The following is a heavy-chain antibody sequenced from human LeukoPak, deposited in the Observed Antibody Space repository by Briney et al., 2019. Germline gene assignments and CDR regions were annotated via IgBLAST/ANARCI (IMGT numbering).Heavy chain of an antibody. Sequence: SETLSLTCTVSGYSIISGYSWEWIRQPPGKGLEWIGSFHYSGSTYYNPSLMSRVTISGDTSKIQFSLRLSSVTAADTAVYYCARRSDSGSDDGEDYFDYWGQGTLVTVSS. CDR3: ARRSDSGSDDGEDYFDY. CDR2: FHYSGST. D-gene: IGHD1-26*01. J-gene: IGHJ4*02. V-gene: IGHV4-38-2*02. CDR1: GYSIISGYS.